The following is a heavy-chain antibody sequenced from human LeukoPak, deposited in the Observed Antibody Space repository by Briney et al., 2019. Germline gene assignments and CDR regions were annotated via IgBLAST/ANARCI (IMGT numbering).Heavy chain of an antibody. CDR3: ARGIAARPPRD. Sequence: GGSLRLSCAASGFTFSSYSMNWVRQAPGKGLEWVSSISSSSSYIYYADSVKGRFTISRDNAKNSLYLQMNSLRAEDTAVYYRARGIAARPPRDWGQGTLVTVSS. CDR2: ISSSSSYI. D-gene: IGHD6-6*01. CDR1: GFTFSSYS. J-gene: IGHJ4*02. V-gene: IGHV3-21*04.